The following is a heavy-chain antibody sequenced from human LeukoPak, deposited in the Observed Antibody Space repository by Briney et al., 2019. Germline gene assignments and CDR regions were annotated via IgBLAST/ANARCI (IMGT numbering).Heavy chain of an antibody. D-gene: IGHD5-24*01. CDR3: ARDMGSRDGYNYVSGRFDP. Sequence: SVKVSCKASGGTFSSYAISWVRQAPGQGLEWMGRIIPILGIANYAQKFQGRVTITADKSTSTAYMELSSLRSEDTAVYYCARDMGSRDGYNYVSGRFDPWGQGTLVTVSS. CDR1: GGTFSSYA. J-gene: IGHJ5*02. V-gene: IGHV1-69*04. CDR2: IIPILGIA.